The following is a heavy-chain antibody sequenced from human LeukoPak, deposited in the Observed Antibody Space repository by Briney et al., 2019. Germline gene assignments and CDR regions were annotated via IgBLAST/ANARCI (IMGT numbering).Heavy chain of an antibody. V-gene: IGHV3-30*18. CDR3: AKKPGVGDGLFDC. D-gene: IGHD4-17*01. Sequence: PGGSLRLSCAASGFTFSSYGMHWVRQAPGKGLEWVVVISYDGSYKFYSDSVKGRFTISRDNSKNTLYLQMNSLRAEDTAVYYCAKKPGVGDGLFDCWGQGTLVTVSS. CDR2: ISYDGSYK. J-gene: IGHJ4*02. CDR1: GFTFSSYG.